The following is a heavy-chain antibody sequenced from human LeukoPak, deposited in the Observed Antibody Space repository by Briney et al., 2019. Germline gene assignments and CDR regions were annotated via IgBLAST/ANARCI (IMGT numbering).Heavy chain of an antibody. CDR1: GYTFTSYA. D-gene: IGHD3-10*01. Sequence: GASVKVSCKASGYTFTSYAMNWVRQAPGQGLEWMGSINTNTGNPTYAQGFTGRFVFSLDTSVSTAYLQISSLKAEDTAVYYCARIPKLWFGELLSYYYFDYWGQGTLVTVSS. J-gene: IGHJ4*02. CDR2: INTNTGNP. V-gene: IGHV7-4-1*02. CDR3: ARIPKLWFGELLSYYYFDY.